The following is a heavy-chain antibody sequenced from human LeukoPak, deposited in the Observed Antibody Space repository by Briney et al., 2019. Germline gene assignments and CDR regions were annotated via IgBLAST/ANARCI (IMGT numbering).Heavy chain of an antibody. V-gene: IGHV3-49*03. CDR2: IRSKNYGGAT. J-gene: IGHJ4*02. Sequence: GGSLRLSCTGFGFTFGDCAIIWFRQAPGKGLEWVSFIRSKNYGGATNYAASVRGRFTISRDDSKSIAYLQMDSLKTEDTAVYYCARGDCSGGSCYLSLTTIDYWGQGTLVTVSS. D-gene: IGHD2-15*01. CDR3: ARGDCSGGSCYLSLTTIDY. CDR1: GFTFGDCA.